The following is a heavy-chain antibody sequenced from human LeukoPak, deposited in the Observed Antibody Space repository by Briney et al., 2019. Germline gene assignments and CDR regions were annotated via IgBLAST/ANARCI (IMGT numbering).Heavy chain of an antibody. V-gene: IGHV3-7*01. J-gene: IGHJ6*02. D-gene: IGHD2-15*01. CDR3: AGTDIVVVVAATTDYYYYGMDV. Sequence: GGSLRLSCAASGFTFSSYWMSWVRQAPGKGLEWVANIKQDGSEKYYVDSVKGRFTISRDNAKNSLYLQMNSLRAEDTAVYYCAGTDIVVVVAATTDYYYYGMDVWGQGTTVTVSS. CDR2: IKQDGSEK. CDR1: GFTFSSYW.